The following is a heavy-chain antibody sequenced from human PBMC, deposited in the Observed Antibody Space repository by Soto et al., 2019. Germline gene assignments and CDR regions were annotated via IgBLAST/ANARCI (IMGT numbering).Heavy chain of an antibody. CDR1: GGSISSSSYY. D-gene: IGHD3-16*02. V-gene: IGHV4-39*01. J-gene: IGHJ5*02. CDR2: IYYSGST. CDR3: ARQMDYDYVWGSYRLNWFDP. Sequence: QLQLQESGPGLVKPSETLSLTCTVSGGSISSSSYYWGWIRQPPGKGLEWIGSIYYSGSTYYNPSLKSRVTISVDTSKHQCSLKLSSVTAADTAVYYCARQMDYDYVWGSYRLNWFDPWGQGTLVTVSS.